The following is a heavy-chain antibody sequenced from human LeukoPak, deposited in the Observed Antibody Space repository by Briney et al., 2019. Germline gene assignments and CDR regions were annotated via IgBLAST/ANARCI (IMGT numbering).Heavy chain of an antibody. J-gene: IGHJ4*02. V-gene: IGHV1-69*04. CDR3: ARDRWDYYDSSGYPIDY. D-gene: IGHD3-22*01. CDR2: IIPILGIA. CDR1: GYTFTGYY. Sequence: ASVKVSCKASGYTFTGYYMHWVRQAPGQGLEWMGRIIPILGIANYAQKFQGRVTITADKSTSTAYMELSSLRSEDTAVYYCARDRWDYYDSSGYPIDYWGQGTLVTVSS.